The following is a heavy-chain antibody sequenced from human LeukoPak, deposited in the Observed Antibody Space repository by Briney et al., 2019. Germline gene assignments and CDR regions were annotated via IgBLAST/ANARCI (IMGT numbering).Heavy chain of an antibody. CDR3: TRGNAN. J-gene: IGHJ1*01. CDR2: ISYSGST. V-gene: IGHV4-59*01. CDR1: GGSINSYY. Sequence: SETLSLTCTVSGGSINSYYWSWIRQPPGKGLEWIGYISYSGSTNYNPSLKSRVTISVDTSKNQFSLKLSSVTAADTALYYCTRGNANWGQGTLVTVSS.